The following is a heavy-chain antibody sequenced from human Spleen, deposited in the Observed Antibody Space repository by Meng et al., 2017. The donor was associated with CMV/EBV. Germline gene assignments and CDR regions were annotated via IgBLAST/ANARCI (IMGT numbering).Heavy chain of an antibody. CDR3: AKAYGDYVPLDY. CDR2: IWYDAINK. CDR1: GFTFSKYG. J-gene: IGHJ4*02. V-gene: IGHV3-33*06. Sequence: GGASGFTFSKYGMHGVRQAPGKGLEWVAVIWYDAINKYYADSVKGRFTISRDNSKNTLYLQMNSLRAEDTAVYYCAKAYGDYVPLDYWGQGTLVTVSS. D-gene: IGHD4-17*01.